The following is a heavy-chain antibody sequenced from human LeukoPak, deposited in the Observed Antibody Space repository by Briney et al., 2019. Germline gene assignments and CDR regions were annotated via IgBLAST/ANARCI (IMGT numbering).Heavy chain of an antibody. D-gene: IGHD2-2*01. J-gene: IGHJ6*03. Sequence: SETLSLTCTVSGGSISSYYWSWIRQPAGKGLEWIGRIYTSGSTNYNPSLKSRVTMSVDTSKNQFSLKLSSVTAADTAVYYCARGRYCSSTSCYARYYYYYYMDVWGKGTTVTISS. CDR3: ARGRYCSSTSCYARYYYYYYMDV. CDR2: IYTSGST. CDR1: GGSISSYY. V-gene: IGHV4-4*07.